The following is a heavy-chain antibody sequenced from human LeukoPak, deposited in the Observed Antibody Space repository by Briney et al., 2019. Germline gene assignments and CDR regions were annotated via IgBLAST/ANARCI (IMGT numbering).Heavy chain of an antibody. Sequence: GESLEISCKGSGSPFTSYWIGWARKLHGKGLEWMRIIYPGESDTRYSPSVQGHVTISADKSISTAYLQWSSLKAADTAMYYCASARGDYDSSGYAEFDYWGQGTLVTVSS. CDR2: IYPGESDT. CDR1: GSPFTSYW. V-gene: IGHV5-51*01. D-gene: IGHD3-22*01. CDR3: ASARGDYDSSGYAEFDY. J-gene: IGHJ4*02.